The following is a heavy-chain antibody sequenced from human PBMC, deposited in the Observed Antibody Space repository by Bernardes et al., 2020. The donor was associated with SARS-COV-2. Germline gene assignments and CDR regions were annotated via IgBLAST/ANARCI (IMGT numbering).Heavy chain of an antibody. CDR2: ISWNSGSR. J-gene: IGHJ3*01. CDR1: GFTFDDYA. Sequence: GGSLRLSCAASGFTFDDYAMHWVRQAPGKGLEWVSSISWNSGSRGYAGSVKGRFTISRDNAKNSLYLQINSLKKEDTALYYCARLGGSGSYDGFDLWGQGTLVTVSS. CDR3: ARLGGSGSYDGFDL. V-gene: IGHV3-9*01. D-gene: IGHD3-10*01.